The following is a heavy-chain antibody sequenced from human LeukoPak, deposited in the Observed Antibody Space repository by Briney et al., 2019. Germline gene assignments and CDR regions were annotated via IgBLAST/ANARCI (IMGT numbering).Heavy chain of an antibody. V-gene: IGHV3-21*01. D-gene: IGHD3-9*01. Sequence: GGSLRISCAASGFTFSSYSMNWVRQAPGKGLDWVSSISSSSRYIYYADSVKGRFTISRDNAKNSLYLQMNSLRAEDTAVYYCARGGSDILTQHDYWGQGTLVTVSS. CDR1: GFTFSSYS. CDR2: ISSSSRYI. J-gene: IGHJ4*02. CDR3: ARGGSDILTQHDY.